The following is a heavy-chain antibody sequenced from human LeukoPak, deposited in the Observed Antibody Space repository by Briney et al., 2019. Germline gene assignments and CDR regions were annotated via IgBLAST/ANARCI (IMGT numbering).Heavy chain of an antibody. V-gene: IGHV3-23*01. CDR2: ISGSGGKT. Sequence: PGGSLRLSCAGSGFTFSSCAMSWVRQAPGKGLEWVSAISGSGGKTYYVDSVKGRFTISRDNSKNTLYLQMNSLRAEDTALYYCATDSMFHHDSSGYVLGYWGQGTLVTVSS. D-gene: IGHD3-22*01. CDR3: ATDSMFHHDSSGYVLGY. J-gene: IGHJ4*02. CDR1: GFTFSSCA.